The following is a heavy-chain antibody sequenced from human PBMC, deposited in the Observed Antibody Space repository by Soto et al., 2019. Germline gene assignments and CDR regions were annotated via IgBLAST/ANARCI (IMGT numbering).Heavy chain of an antibody. J-gene: IGHJ4*02. D-gene: IGHD5-12*01. CDR2: IYWDDDE. Sequence: QITLKESGPTLVKPIQTLTLTCTFSGFSLSTSGVGVGWIRQPPGKALEWLALIYWDDDERYSPSLKSRLTITKDTSKNQVVLTVTNMDPVDTATYYCAHTSLRGDGYNGPLDYWGQGTLVTVSS. V-gene: IGHV2-5*02. CDR3: AHTSLRGDGYNGPLDY. CDR1: GFSLSTSGVG.